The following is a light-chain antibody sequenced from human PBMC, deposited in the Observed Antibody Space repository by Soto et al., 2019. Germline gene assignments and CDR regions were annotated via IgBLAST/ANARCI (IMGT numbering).Light chain of an antibody. Sequence: DIQLTQSPSFLSASVGDRVTITCRASQGISSYLAWYQQKPGKAPKLLIYAASNLQSGVPSRLSGSGSGPEFTLTISSLQPEDFETYYCQQLNSYPITFGQGTRLEIK. V-gene: IGKV1-9*01. CDR2: AAS. CDR1: QGISSY. CDR3: QQLNSYPIT. J-gene: IGKJ5*01.